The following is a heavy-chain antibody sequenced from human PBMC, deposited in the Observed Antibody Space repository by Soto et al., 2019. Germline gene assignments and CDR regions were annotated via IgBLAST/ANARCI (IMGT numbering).Heavy chain of an antibody. CDR3: ARQYSGCLQN. Sequence: EVQLVESGGGLVQPGESLRLSCVVSEFIFSSYGMHWVRQAPGKGLVWVSRINSDGSSTAYADSVKGRFMIFRDNAKSTLYLHMNSLRAEDTAIYYCARQYSGCLQNWGRGTLVTVSS. CDR1: EFIFSSYG. CDR2: INSDGSST. D-gene: IGHD5-12*01. J-gene: IGHJ4*02. V-gene: IGHV3-74*01.